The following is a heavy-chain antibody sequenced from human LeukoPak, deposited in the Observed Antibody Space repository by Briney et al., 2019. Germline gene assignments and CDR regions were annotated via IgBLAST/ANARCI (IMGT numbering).Heavy chain of an antibody. CDR3: ARDMSSSWYNPLLYYYYYYGMDV. Sequence: ASVKVSCKVSGYTLTELSMHWVRQAPGKGLEWMGGFDPEDGETIYAQKFQGRVTMTEDTSTDTGYMELSSLRAEDTAVYYCARDMSSSWYNPLLYYYYYYGMDVWGQGTTVTVSS. J-gene: IGHJ6*02. CDR2: FDPEDGET. D-gene: IGHD6-13*01. CDR1: GYTLTELS. V-gene: IGHV1-24*01.